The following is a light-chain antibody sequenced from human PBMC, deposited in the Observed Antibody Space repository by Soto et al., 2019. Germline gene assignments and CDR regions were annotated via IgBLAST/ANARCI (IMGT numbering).Light chain of an antibody. CDR3: QQYSTYPWT. CDR1: QSISSW. J-gene: IGKJ1*01. CDR2: DAS. V-gene: IGKV1-5*01. Sequence: DIQMTQSPSTLSASVGDRVTITCRASQSISSWLAWYQQKPGKAPKLLIYDASSLESGVPSRFSGSGSATEFTLTISSLQPDDFATYYCQQYSTYPWTFGQGTKVDIK.